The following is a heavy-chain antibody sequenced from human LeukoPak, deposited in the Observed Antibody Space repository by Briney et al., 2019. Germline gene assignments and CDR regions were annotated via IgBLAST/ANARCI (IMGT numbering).Heavy chain of an antibody. Sequence: GGSLRLSCAASGFTVSSNYMSWVRQAPGKGVEWVSVIYSGGSTYYADSVKGRFTISRDNSKNTLYLQMNSLRAEDTAVYYCESHGGSGSRVDYWGQGTLVTVSS. V-gene: IGHV3-66*04. J-gene: IGHJ4*02. D-gene: IGHD3-10*01. CDR2: IYSGGST. CDR1: GFTVSSNY. CDR3: ESHGGSGSRVDY.